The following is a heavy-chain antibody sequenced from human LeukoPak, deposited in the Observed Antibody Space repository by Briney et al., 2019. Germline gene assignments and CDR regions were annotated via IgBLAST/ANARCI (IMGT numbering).Heavy chain of an antibody. Sequence: SGGSLRLSCAASGFTFSNAWMSWVRQAPGKGLEWVSTVDVSGGTTYYADSVKGRFTISRDNSKNTLYLQMNSLRADDTAVYYCAKDQTPYSWGQGTLITVSS. CDR3: AKDQTPYS. V-gene: IGHV3-23*01. CDR1: GFTFSNAW. J-gene: IGHJ4*02. CDR2: VDVSGGTT. D-gene: IGHD4-23*01.